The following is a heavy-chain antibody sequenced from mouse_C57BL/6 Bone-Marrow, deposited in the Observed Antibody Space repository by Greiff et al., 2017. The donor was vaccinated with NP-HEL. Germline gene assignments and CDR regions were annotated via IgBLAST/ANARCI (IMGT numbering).Heavy chain of an antibody. CDR2: IEPEDGET. Sequence: EVQLQQSGAELVKPGASVKLSCTASGFNIKDYYMHWVKQRTEQGLEWIGRIEPEDGETKYAPKFQGKATITADTSSHTAYLQLSSLTSEDTAVYYCSKGLRESWFAYWGQGTLVTVSA. V-gene: IGHV14-2*01. CDR3: SKGLRESWFAY. D-gene: IGHD1-1*01. CDR1: GFNIKDYY. J-gene: IGHJ3*01.